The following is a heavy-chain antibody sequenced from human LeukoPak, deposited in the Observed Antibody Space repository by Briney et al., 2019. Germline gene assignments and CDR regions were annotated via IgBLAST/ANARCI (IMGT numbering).Heavy chain of an antibody. J-gene: IGHJ6*03. Sequence: SETLSLTCTVSGVSISSYYWSWIRQPAGKGLEWIGRIYTSGSTNYNPSLKSRVTMSVDTSKNQFSLKLSSVTAADTAVYYCARAGDYYYYYYMDVWGKGTTVTVSS. CDR1: GVSISSYY. V-gene: IGHV4-4*07. D-gene: IGHD4-17*01. CDR2: IYTSGST. CDR3: ARAGDYYYYYYMDV.